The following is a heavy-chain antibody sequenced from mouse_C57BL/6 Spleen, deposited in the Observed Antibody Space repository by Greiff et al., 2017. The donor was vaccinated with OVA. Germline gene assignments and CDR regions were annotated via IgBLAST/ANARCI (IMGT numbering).Heavy chain of an antibody. CDR3: AREAGYYAMDY. CDR2: ISYDGSN. D-gene: IGHD3-3*01. CDR1: GYSITSGYY. Sequence: VQLKESGPGLVKPSQSLSLTCSVTGYSITSGYYWNWIRQFPGNKLEWMGCISYDGSNNYNPSLKNRISITRDTSKNQFFLKLNSVTTEDTATYYCAREAGYYAMDYWGQGTSVTVSS. V-gene: IGHV3-6*01. J-gene: IGHJ4*01.